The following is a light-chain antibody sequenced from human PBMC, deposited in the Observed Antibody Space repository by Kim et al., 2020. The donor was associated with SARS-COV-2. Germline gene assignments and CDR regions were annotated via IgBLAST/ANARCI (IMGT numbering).Light chain of an antibody. J-gene: IGLJ2*01. CDR1: KLGHKY. V-gene: IGLV3-1*01. Sequence: SYELTQPPSVSVSPGQTASITCSGDKLGHKYACWYQQKPGQSPVLVIYQDSKRPSGIPERFSGSNSGNTATLTISGTQAMDEADYYCQAWDRSTHVVFGG. CDR2: QDS. CDR3: QAWDRSTHVV.